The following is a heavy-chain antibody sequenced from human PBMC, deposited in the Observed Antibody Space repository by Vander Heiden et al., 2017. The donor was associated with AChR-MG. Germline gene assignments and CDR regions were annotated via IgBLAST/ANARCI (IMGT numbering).Heavy chain of an antibody. CDR1: GYTLHELT. V-gene: IGHV1-24*01. D-gene: IGHD3-9*01. CDR3: ATGSRRILTGYSVGLPFDY. Sequence: VQPVQSGAVVKTPGASVTVYCKVTGYTLHELTMHWVRQAPVKGLEWMGGFAPEDGETIYAQKFQGRVTMTDDTSTDTAYMDLSSLSSEDTAVYYCATGSRRILTGYSVGLPFDYWGHGTLVTVSS. J-gene: IGHJ4*01. CDR2: FAPEDGET.